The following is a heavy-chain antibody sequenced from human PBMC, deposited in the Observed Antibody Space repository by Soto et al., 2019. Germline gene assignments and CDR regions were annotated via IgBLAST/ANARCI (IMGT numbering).Heavy chain of an antibody. CDR2: ISTYNDHT. J-gene: IGHJ6*02. V-gene: IGHV1-18*01. CDR1: GYTFYNFG. CDR3: VRLRNSGYNTHYYYGMDV. Sequence: QVQLEQSGAEVKKPGASVKVTCKASGYTFYNFGITWVRQAPGQGLEWMGWISTYNDHTNYAQKFQGRVTMTTDTSARTASMELRSLRPDDTAVYYCVRLRNSGYNTHYYYGMDVWGQGTTVTVSS. D-gene: IGHD5-12*01.